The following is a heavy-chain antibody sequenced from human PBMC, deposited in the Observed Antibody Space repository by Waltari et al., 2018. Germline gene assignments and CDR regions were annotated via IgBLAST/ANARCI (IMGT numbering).Heavy chain of an antibody. CDR1: GFTVSSNY. CDR2: IWYDGTNK. V-gene: IGHV3-33*08. CDR3: ARDMSSSCTSLDY. J-gene: IGHJ4*02. Sequence: VQLVESGGGLIQPGGSLRLSCAASGFTVSSNYMSWVRQAPGKGLEWVAVIWYDGTNKYYGDSGKGRFTISRDNSKNTLFLQMNSLRAEDTAVYYCARDMSSSCTSLDYWGQGALVTVSS. D-gene: IGHD6-19*01.